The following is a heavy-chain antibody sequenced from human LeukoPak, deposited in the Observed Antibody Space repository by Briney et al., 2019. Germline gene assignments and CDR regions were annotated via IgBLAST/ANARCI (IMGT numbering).Heavy chain of an antibody. CDR1: GGSISSGGYY. CDR2: IYYSGST. V-gene: IGHV4-31*03. J-gene: IGHJ4*02. CDR3: ARGGRDGYNFDY. D-gene: IGHD5-24*01. Sequence: SETLSLTCTVSGGSISSGGYYWSWVRQHPGKGLEWIGYIYYSGSTYYNPSLKSRVTISVDTSKNQFSLKLSSVTAADTAVYYCARGGRDGYNFDYWGQGTLVTVSS.